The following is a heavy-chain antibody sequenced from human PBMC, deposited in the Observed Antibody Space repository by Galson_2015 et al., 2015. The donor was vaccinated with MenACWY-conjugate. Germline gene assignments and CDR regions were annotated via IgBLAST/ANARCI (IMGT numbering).Heavy chain of an antibody. Sequence: SLRLSCAASGFTFSSYAMSWVRQAPGKGLVWVSRINPGGSSTTYADSVKDRFTISRDNAKNTLYLQMNSLRPEDTAVFYCAKSREASFYFDSWGQGTLATVSS. J-gene: IGHJ4*02. CDR3: AKSREASFYFDS. CDR1: GFTFSSYA. CDR2: INPGGSST. V-gene: IGHV3-74*01.